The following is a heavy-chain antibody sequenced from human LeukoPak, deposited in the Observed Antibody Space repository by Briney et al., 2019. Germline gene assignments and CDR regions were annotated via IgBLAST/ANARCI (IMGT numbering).Heavy chain of an antibody. CDR3: ARDRNGNYGRWGFDY. D-gene: IGHD4-17*01. J-gene: IGHJ4*02. V-gene: IGHV3-30-3*01. CDR1: GFTFSSYA. Sequence: GGSLRLSCAASGFTFSSYAMHWVRQAPGKGLEWVAVISYDGSNKYYADSVKGRFPISRDNSKNTLYLQMNSLRAEDTAVYYCARDRNGNYGRWGFDYWGQGTLVTVSS. CDR2: ISYDGSNK.